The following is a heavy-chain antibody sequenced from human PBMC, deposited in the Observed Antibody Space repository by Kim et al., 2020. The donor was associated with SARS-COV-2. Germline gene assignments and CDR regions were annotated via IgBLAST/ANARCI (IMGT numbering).Heavy chain of an antibody. J-gene: IGHJ4*02. CDR3: ARGQGWDLHGRTFDY. V-gene: IGHV4-34*01. Sequence: PSLKSRVTISVDTSKHQFSLKLSSLPAADTAVYYCARGQGWDLHGRTFDYWGQGTLVTVSS. D-gene: IGHD1-26*01.